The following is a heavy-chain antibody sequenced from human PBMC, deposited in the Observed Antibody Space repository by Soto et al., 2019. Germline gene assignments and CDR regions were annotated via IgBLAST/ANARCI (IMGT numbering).Heavy chain of an antibody. V-gene: IGHV3-21*01. CDR2: ISSTTNYI. D-gene: IGHD2-2*01. Sequence: GGSLRLSCAASCFTFTRYIMNWVRQAPGKGLEWVSSISSTTNYIYYADSMKGRFTVSRDNAKNSVYLEMNSLSAEDTAVYYCARESEYLTSNFDYGGQGSMVTVSS. J-gene: IGHJ4*02. CDR1: CFTFTRYI. CDR3: ARESEYLTSNFDY.